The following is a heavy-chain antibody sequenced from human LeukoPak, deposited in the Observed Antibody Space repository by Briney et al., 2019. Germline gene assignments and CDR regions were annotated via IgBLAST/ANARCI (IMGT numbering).Heavy chain of an antibody. J-gene: IGHJ5*02. D-gene: IGHD3-10*01. Sequence: GGSLRLSCAASGFTFDDYGMSWVRQAPGKGLEWVSGINWNGGSTVYADSVKGRFTISRDNAKNSLYLQMNSLRAEDTALYYCARRMDGSGSYYMGGNWFDPWGQGTLVTVSS. CDR3: ARRMDGSGSYYMGGNWFDP. CDR2: INWNGGST. V-gene: IGHV3-20*04. CDR1: GFTFDDYG.